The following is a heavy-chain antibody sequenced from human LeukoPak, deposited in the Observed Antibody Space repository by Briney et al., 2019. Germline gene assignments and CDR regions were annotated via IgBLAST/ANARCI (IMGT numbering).Heavy chain of an antibody. CDR2: IYYSGST. D-gene: IGHD1-26*01. V-gene: IGHV4-59*01. Sequence: PSETLSLTCTVSGGSLTSYYCSWIRQPPGKGLEWVGYIYYSGSTNYNPSLKSRVTISVDTSKIQCSLKLSTVTAADTAVYYCAREWGSGSYFAWFDRWGQGTLVTVPS. CDR1: GGSLTSYY. J-gene: IGHJ5*02. CDR3: AREWGSGSYFAWFDR.